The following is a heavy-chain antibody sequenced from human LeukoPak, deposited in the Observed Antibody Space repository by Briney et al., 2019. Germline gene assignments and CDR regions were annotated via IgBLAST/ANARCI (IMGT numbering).Heavy chain of an antibody. CDR3: ASYDILTGDNWFDP. CDR1: GYTFISYD. Sequence: ASVKVSCKASGYTFISYDINWVRQAPGQGLEWMGWINTNTGNPTYAQGFTGRFVFSLDTSVSTAYLQISSLKAEDTAVYYCASYDILTGDNWFDPWGQGTLVTVSS. CDR2: INTNTGNP. J-gene: IGHJ5*02. D-gene: IGHD3-9*01. V-gene: IGHV7-4-1*02.